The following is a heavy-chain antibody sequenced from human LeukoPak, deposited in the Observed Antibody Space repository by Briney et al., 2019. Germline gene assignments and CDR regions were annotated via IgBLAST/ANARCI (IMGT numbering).Heavy chain of an antibody. D-gene: IGHD2-8*01. V-gene: IGHV4-34*01. J-gene: IGHJ6*02. Sequence: SETLSLTCAVSGGSFSGYYWTWIRQPPGKGLEWIGEINHSGSANYNPSLKSRVTISLDMSENQFSLKLTSVTAADTAVYYCARHVHCTNGVCFPAYGMDVWGQGTTVTVSS. CDR2: INHSGSA. CDR1: GGSFSGYY. CDR3: ARHVHCTNGVCFPAYGMDV.